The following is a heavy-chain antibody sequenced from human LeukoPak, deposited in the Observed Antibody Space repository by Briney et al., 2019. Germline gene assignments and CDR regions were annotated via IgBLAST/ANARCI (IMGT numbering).Heavy chain of an antibody. CDR1: GGSFSGYY. CDR3: ARGREQQLVLAHFDY. V-gene: IGHV4-34*01. J-gene: IGHJ4*02. CDR2: INHSGST. Sequence: SETLSLTCAVYGGSFSGYYWSWIRQPPGKGLEWIGDINHSGSTNYNPSLKSRVTISVDTSKNQFSLKLSSVTAADTAVYYCARGREQQLVLAHFDYWGQGTLVTVST. D-gene: IGHD6-13*01.